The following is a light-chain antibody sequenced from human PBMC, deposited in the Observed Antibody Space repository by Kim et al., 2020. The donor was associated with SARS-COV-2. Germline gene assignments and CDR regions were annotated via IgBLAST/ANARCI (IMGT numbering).Light chain of an antibody. CDR1: SLRSYY. CDR3: NSRDSSGNSYF. Sequence: ALGQTVRITSQGDSLRSYYASWYKQKPGQAPVLVIYGENNRPSGIPDRFSGSSSGNTASLTITGAQAEDEADYYCNSRDSSGNSYFFGTGTKVTVL. V-gene: IGLV3-19*01. J-gene: IGLJ1*01. CDR2: GEN.